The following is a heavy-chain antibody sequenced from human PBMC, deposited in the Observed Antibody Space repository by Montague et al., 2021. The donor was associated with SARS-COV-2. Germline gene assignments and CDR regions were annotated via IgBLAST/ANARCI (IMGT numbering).Heavy chain of an antibody. Sequence: SETLSLTCTVSGGSISNYYWSWIRQPPGRGLEWIGYIYYSGSTDXSPSLKSRVTISVDMSKNQFSLQLNSVTVADSAVYYCARTEYNWNDWFDPWGQGTLVTVSS. D-gene: IGHD1-20*01. V-gene: IGHV4-59*01. J-gene: IGHJ5*02. CDR2: IYYSGST. CDR1: GGSISNYY. CDR3: ARTEYNWNDWFDP.